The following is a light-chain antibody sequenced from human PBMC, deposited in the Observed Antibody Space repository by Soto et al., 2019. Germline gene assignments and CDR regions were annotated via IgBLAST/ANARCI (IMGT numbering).Light chain of an antibody. Sequence: DIQMTQSPSSPSASVGDRVTITCRASQSISTYLNWYQQKPGKAPKLLIYAASNLQSGVPSRFSGSGSGTDFTLTISSLQPEDFATYYCQQSYTTPPEYTFGQGTKVDIK. CDR1: QSISTY. J-gene: IGKJ2*01. CDR2: AAS. CDR3: QQSYTTPPEYT. V-gene: IGKV1-39*01.